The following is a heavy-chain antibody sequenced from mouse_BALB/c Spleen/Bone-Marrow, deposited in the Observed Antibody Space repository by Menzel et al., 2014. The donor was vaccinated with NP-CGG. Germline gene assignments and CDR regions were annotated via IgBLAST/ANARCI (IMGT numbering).Heavy chain of an antibody. J-gene: IGHJ2*01. CDR1: GYTFTSYW. Sequence: GQLPEAEAELVKPGASVMLSCEASGYTFTSYWMHWVKQRPGQGLEWIGEIDPSDSYTNYNQKFKGKATLTVDKSSSTAYMQLSSLTSEDSAVYYCAREGDDCYWDYWGQVTTLPAPS. V-gene: IGHV1-69*02. CDR2: IDPSDSYT. CDR3: AREGDDCYWDY. D-gene: IGHD2-3*01.